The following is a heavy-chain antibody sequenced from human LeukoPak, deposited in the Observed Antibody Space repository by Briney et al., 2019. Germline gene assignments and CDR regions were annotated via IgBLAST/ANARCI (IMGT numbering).Heavy chain of an antibody. CDR3: PREPESLTYYYDSSGYFDY. J-gene: IGHJ4*02. V-gene: IGHV4-4*07. CDR1: GGTISSYD. Sequence: SETLSLTCTASGGTISSYDRSWIRQPAGKGLEWIGRIYTSGSTNYNPSLKSRVTISVDKSKNQFSLKLSSVTAADTAVYYCPREPESLTYYYDSSGYFDYWGQGTLVTVSS. CDR2: IYTSGST. D-gene: IGHD3-22*01.